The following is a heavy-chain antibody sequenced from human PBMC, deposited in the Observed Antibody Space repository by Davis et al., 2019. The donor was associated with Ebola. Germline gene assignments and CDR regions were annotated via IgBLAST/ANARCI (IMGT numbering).Heavy chain of an antibody. CDR1: RYTFTSYY. J-gene: IGHJ5*02. D-gene: IGHD1-7*01. CDR3: ARAFDAGTTKYNWFDP. CDR2: INPSGGST. Sequence: ASVKVSCKASRYTFTSYYMHWVRQAPGQGLEWMGIINPSGGSTSYAQKFQGRVTMTRDTSTSTVYMELSSLRSEDTAVYYCARAFDAGTTKYNWFDPWGQGTLVTVSS. V-gene: IGHV1-46*01.